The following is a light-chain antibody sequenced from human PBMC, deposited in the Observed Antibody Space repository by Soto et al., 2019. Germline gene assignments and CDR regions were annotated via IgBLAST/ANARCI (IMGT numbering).Light chain of an antibody. CDR1: SGHSSYA. V-gene: IGLV4-69*01. Sequence: QLVLTQSPSASASLGASVKLTCTLSSGHSSYAIAWHQQQPEKGPRYLVKVNSDGSHSKGDGTPDRFSGSSSGAERYLTISSLQSEDEADYYCQTWGTGIWVFGGGTKVTVL. J-gene: IGLJ3*02. CDR3: QTWGTGIWV. CDR2: VNSDGSH.